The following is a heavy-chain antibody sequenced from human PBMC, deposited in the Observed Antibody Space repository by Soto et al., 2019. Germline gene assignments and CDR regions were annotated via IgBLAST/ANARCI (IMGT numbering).Heavy chain of an antibody. J-gene: IGHJ6*02. V-gene: IGHV1-69*13. CDR3: ARVAGRYSSSWYRGNYYGMDV. CDR2: IIPIFGTA. D-gene: IGHD6-13*01. Sequence: SGKVSCKASGGTFSSYAISWVRQAPGQGLEWMGGIIPIFGTANYAQKFQGRVTITADESTSTAYMELSSLRSEDTAVYYCARVAGRYSSSWYRGNYYGMDVWGQGTTVTVSS. CDR1: GGTFSSYA.